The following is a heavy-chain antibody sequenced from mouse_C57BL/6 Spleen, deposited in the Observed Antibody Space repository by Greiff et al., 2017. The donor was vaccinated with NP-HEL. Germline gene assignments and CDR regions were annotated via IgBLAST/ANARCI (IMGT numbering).Heavy chain of an antibody. D-gene: IGHD2-1*01. V-gene: IGHV5-4*01. Sequence: DVMLVESGGGLVKPGGSLKLSCAASGFTFSSYAMSWVRQTPEKRLEWVATISDGGSYTYYPDNVKGRFTISRDNAKNNLYLQMSHLKSEDTAMYYCARDQGYGNYDYFDYWGQGTTLTVSS. J-gene: IGHJ2*01. CDR3: ARDQGYGNYDYFDY. CDR1: GFTFSSYA. CDR2: ISDGGSYT.